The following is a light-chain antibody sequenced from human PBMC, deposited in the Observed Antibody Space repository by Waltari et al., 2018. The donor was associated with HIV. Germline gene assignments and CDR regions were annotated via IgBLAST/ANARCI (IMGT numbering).Light chain of an antibody. CDR3: QRYGSSPPLT. CDR1: QSVTSSY. J-gene: IGKJ4*01. CDR2: GAS. V-gene: IGKV3-20*01. Sequence: EIVLTQSPGTLPLSPGERATPSCRASQSVTSSYLAWYQQKSGQAPRLLIYGASTRATGIPDRFIGGGSGTDFTLTISRLEPEDFAVYYCQRYGSSPPLTFGGGTKVEIK.